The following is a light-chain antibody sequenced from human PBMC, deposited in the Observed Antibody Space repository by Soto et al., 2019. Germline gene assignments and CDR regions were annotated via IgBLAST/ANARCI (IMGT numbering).Light chain of an antibody. V-gene: IGKV3-15*01. Sequence: EIVLTQSPATLSVSPGERATLSCRASQSVSSNLAWYQQKPGQAPRLLIYGASTRATGIPARFSGSGSGTEFTLTISSLHSEDFAVYYCQQYNNWRWTFGQGTKVDIK. CDR1: QSVSSN. CDR2: GAS. J-gene: IGKJ1*01. CDR3: QQYNNWRWT.